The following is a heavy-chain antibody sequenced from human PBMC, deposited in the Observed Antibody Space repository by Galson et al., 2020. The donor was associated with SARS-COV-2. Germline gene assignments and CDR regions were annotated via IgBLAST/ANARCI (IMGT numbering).Heavy chain of an antibody. D-gene: IGHD2-21*01. CDR1: GYTLNELS. CDR2: FDPEDGET. CDR3: ATGGGPDCYNSGGPNWFDP. V-gene: IGHV1-24*01. Sequence: ASVKVSCKVSGYTLNELSMHWVRQAPGKGLEWMGGFDPEDGETIYAQKFQARVTMIEDTSTDTAYMELCSLRSEYPAVYYCATGGGPDCYNSGGPNWFDPWGQGTRVLGSA. J-gene: IGHJ5*02.